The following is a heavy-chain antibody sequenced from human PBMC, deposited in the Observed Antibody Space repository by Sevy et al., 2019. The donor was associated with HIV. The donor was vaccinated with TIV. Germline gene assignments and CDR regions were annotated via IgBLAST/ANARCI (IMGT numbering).Heavy chain of an antibody. D-gene: IGHD3-22*01. V-gene: IGHV3-48*02. CDR1: GFTFSSYS. Sequence: GGSLRLSCAASGFTFSSYSMNWVRQAPGKGLEWVSYISSSSSTIYYADSVKGRFTIARDNAKNSLNLQMNSLRDEDTAVYYCARVRYFPLTEDSSGYPPLYYMDVWGKGTTVTVSS. J-gene: IGHJ6*03. CDR3: ARVRYFPLTEDSSGYPPLYYMDV. CDR2: ISSSSSTI.